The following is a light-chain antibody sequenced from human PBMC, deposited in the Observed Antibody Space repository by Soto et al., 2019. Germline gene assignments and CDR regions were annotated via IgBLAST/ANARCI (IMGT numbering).Light chain of an antibody. CDR1: QDINTW. CDR3: QQANSVPLT. V-gene: IGKV1-12*01. J-gene: IGKJ5*01. Sequence: DIHMTQSPSSVSASGGDRVTITCRASQDINTWLAWYQQKPGKAPKLLIYTASSLQTGVPSRLSGSRSGTDFTLTISSLQPEDCATYYCQQANSVPLTFGQGTRLAI. CDR2: TAS.